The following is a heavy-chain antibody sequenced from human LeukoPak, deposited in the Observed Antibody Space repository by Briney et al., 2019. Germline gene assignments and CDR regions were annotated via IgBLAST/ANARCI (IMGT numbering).Heavy chain of an antibody. J-gene: IGHJ4*02. Sequence: PSETLSLTCTVSGGSISSGDYYWSWIRQPPGKGLEWIGYIYYSGSTYYNPSLKSRVTISVDTSKNQFSLKLSSVTAADTAVYYCVGSGAAIDYYDSSGYYSDYWGQGTLVTVSS. CDR1: GGSISSGDYY. CDR3: VGSGAAIDYYDSSGYYSDY. D-gene: IGHD3-22*01. V-gene: IGHV4-30-4*01. CDR2: IYYSGST.